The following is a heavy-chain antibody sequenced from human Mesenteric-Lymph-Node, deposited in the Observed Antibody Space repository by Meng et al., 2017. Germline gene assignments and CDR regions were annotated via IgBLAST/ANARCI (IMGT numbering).Heavy chain of an antibody. V-gene: IGHV3-74*01. CDR2: INSEGSST. CDR1: GFTFSRFW. D-gene: IGHD3-10*01. Sequence: GESLKISCAASGFTFSRFWMHWVRQGPGKGLVWVSRINSEGSSTTYADSVKGRFTISRDNAKNTLYLQMNSLKPDDTALYYCAKGGRRYYYGSVNYGIDHWGQGTLVNVSS. J-gene: IGHJ4*02. CDR3: AKGGRRYYYGSVNYGIDH.